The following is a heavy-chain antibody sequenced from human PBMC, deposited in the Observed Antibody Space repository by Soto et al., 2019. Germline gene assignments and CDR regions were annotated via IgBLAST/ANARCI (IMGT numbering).Heavy chain of an antibody. CDR1: GDSISSSFYY. D-gene: IGHD3-10*01. CDR2: IYYNGRT. Sequence: SSETLSLTCSVSGDSISSSFYYWGWIRQPPGKGLEWIGNIYYNGRTYYNPSLTSRVTISIDTSKNQFSLNLSSVTAADTAVYYWARRAQVWFAFEIWGQGTMVTV. V-gene: IGHV4-39*01. CDR3: ARRAQVWFAFEI. J-gene: IGHJ3*02.